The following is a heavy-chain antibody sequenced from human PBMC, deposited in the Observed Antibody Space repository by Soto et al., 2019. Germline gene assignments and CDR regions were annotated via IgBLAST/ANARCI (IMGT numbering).Heavy chain of an antibody. CDR2: INPNSGGT. V-gene: IGHV1-2*04. CDR3: ARARYDILTGPDYGMDV. Sequence: ASVKVSCKASGYTFTGYYMHWVRQAPGQGLEWMGWINPNSGGTNYAQKFQGWVTMTRDTSISTAYMELSRLRSDDTAVYYCARARYDILTGPDYGMDVWGQGTTVTVS. D-gene: IGHD3-9*01. CDR1: GYTFTGYY. J-gene: IGHJ6*02.